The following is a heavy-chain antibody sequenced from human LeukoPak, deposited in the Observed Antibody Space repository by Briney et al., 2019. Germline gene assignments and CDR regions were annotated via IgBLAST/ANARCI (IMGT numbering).Heavy chain of an antibody. CDR3: ASGRTDIVVVPATLRNYFFDY. Sequence: GASVKVSCKASGGTSSSYDISWVRQAPGQGLEWMGGTIPMFGTANYAQKFQGRVTISADKSTSTAYMELSSLRSEDTAVYYCASGRTDIVVVPATLRNYFFDYWGQGTLVTVSS. V-gene: IGHV1-69*06. CDR1: GGTSSSYD. D-gene: IGHD2-2*01. CDR2: TIPMFGTA. J-gene: IGHJ4*02.